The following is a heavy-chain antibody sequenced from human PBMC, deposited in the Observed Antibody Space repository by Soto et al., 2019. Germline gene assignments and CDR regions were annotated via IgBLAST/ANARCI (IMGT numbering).Heavy chain of an antibody. V-gene: IGHV4-39*01. Sequence: SETLSLTCAVSGGSFSGGYCYWGWLRPSPGKGPEWIGSVFYTGLTSYNPSPERRASVSVDTSKNQFDLKVSGVSAAETTVYYGAKVGGGGPVTAAIGRFDSWGQGTQVTVSS. CDR2: VFYTGLT. D-gene: IGHD3-16*01. CDR1: GGSFSGGYCY. J-gene: IGHJ4*02. CDR3: AKVGGGGPVTAAIGRFDS.